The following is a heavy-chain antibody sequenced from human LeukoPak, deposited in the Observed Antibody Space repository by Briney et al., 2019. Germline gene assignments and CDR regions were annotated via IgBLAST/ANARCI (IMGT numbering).Heavy chain of an antibody. D-gene: IGHD5-24*01. CDR1: GFIFSRFS. V-gene: IGHV3-21*01. CDR2: IEGSANNI. J-gene: IGHJ4*02. CDR3: VKGWAYPDY. Sequence: GGSLRLSCAASGFIFSRFSMTWVRQAPGKGLEWVSSIEGSANNIYYADSVKGRFTISRDNAKNSLCLQMNSLRAEDTAVYYCVKGWAYPDYWGQGTLVTVSS.